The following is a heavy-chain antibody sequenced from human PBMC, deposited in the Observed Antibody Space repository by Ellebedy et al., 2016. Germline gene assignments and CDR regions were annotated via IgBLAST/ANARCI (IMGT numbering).Heavy chain of an antibody. V-gene: IGHV3-74*01. CDR2: VNSDGSTT. J-gene: IGHJ4*02. CDR3: VRGGQLDS. Sequence: GGSLRLSCAASGFTFSTYWMHWVRQAPGKGLVWVSRVNSDGSTTNYAASVKGRFTISRDNAKNAVYLQMNSLRAEDTAVYYCVRGGQLDSWGQGTLVTVSS. CDR1: GFTFSTYW. D-gene: IGHD5-18*01.